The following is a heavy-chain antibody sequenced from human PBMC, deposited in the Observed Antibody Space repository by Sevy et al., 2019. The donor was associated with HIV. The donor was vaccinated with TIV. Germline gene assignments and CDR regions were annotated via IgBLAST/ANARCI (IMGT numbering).Heavy chain of an antibody. V-gene: IGHV3-49*04. Sequence: GGSLRLSCTASGFTFGDYCMSWVRQAPGKGLEWVAFLKSKAHGGTLDYAASVKGRFTISRDDSKNMAHLQMNDLRTEDTAIYYCSRTKGAQSIFAYWGQGALVSGSS. CDR1: GFTFGDYC. CDR3: SRTKGAQSIFAY. J-gene: IGHJ4*02. CDR2: LKSKAHGGTL.